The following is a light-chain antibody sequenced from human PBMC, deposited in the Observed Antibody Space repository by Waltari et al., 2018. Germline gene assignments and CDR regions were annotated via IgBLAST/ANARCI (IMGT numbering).Light chain of an antibody. V-gene: IGLV7-43*01. CDR3: LLHYGGAQPWV. J-gene: IGLJ3*02. CDR2: DTS. Sequence: QTVVTQEPSLTVSPGGTVTLTCASSTGAVTSGHHSNWFQQKPGQAPRALIYDTSNKHSWTPARFSGSLLGGRAARTLAGVQPEDEADYYCLLHYGGAQPWVFGGGTKLTVL. CDR1: TGAVTSGHH.